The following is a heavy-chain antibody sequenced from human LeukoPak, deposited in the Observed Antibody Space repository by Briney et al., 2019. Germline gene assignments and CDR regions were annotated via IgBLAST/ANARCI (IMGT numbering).Heavy chain of an antibody. D-gene: IGHD3-22*01. J-gene: IGHJ4*02. CDR2: MSSSGDT. CDR3: AKVPPAPYSGYYYWLFDY. CDR1: GTSINSRYYY. V-gene: IGHV4-39*07. Sequence: SETLSLTCAVSGTSINSRYYYWAWIRQPPGKGLEWIGTMSSSGDTYYNPSLKSRVTISIDTSKNQFSLKLSSVTAADTAVYYCAKVPPAPYSGYYYWLFDYWGQGTLVTVSS.